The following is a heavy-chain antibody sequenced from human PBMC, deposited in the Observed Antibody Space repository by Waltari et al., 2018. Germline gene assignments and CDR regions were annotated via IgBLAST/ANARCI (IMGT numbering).Heavy chain of an antibody. D-gene: IGHD1-26*01. CDR1: GYSISSGYY. CDR3: ARFSGSYLYYFDY. CDR2: IYHSGST. J-gene: IGHJ4*02. Sequence: QVQLQESGPGLVKPSETLSLTCAVSGYSISSGYYWGWIRQPPGKGLEWIGSIYHSGSTYYNPSLKSRVTISVDTSKNQFSLKLSSVTAADTAVYYCARFSGSYLYYFDYWGQGTLVTVSS. V-gene: IGHV4-38-2*01.